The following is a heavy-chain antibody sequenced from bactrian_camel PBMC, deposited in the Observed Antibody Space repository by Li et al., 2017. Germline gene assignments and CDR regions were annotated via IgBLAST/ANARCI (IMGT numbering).Heavy chain of an antibody. J-gene: IGHJ4*01. CDR1: GQTSVAYC. D-gene: IGHD1*01. CDR2: TGSDGTN. CDR3: AAHWAQGHWSSRRDMCT. V-gene: IGHV3S55*01. Sequence: HVQLVESGGGSVQTGGSLRLSCVASGQTSVAYCMGWFRQAPGQEREGVAVTGSDGTNWVLASVKGRFTVSQQNSKNTMSLQMDSLKPEDTAMYYCAAHWAQGHWSSRRDMCTGAWGPRSPS.